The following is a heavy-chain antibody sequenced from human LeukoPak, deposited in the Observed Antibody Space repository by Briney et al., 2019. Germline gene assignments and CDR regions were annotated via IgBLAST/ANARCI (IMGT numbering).Heavy chain of an antibody. V-gene: IGHV3-7*01. CDR2: IKQDGSEK. CDR1: GFTFSSYW. Sequence: GGSLRLSCAAPGFTFSSYWMSWVRQAPGKGLEWVANIKQDGSEKYYVDSVKGRFTISRDNAKNSLYLQMNSLRAEDTAVYYCARVALSAAGIYYYYYMDVWGKGTTVTVSS. D-gene: IGHD6-13*01. J-gene: IGHJ6*03. CDR3: ARVALSAAGIYYYYYMDV.